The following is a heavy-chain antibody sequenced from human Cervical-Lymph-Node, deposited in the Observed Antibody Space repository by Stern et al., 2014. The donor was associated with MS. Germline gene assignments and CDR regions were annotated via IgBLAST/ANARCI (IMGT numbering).Heavy chain of an antibody. D-gene: IGHD3-22*01. J-gene: IGHJ4*02. V-gene: IGHV4-4*02. CDR1: SGSISSDNW. CDR2: IYRSGSA. Sequence: QVQLQESDPGLVQPSGTLSLTCAVSSGSISSDNWGSWVRQSPGKGPEGIGEIYRSGSANYNQSLKSRLTMSIDTSKNQLSLRLTSMTAADTAVYYCARNGYFSFDFWGQGTLVTVSS. CDR3: ARNGYFSFDF.